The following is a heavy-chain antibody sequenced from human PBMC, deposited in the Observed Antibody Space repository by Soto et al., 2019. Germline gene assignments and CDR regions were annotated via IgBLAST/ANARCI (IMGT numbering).Heavy chain of an antibody. V-gene: IGHV3-9*01. D-gene: IGHD3-3*01. CDR2: ISYDSGAI. J-gene: IGHJ6*02. CDR3: AKDVLRFLEWLAFYGMDV. Sequence: GGSLRLSCAASGLNFDEYAMHWVRQAPGKGLEWVSGISYDSGAIGYADSVKGRFTISRDNSKNTLYLQMNSLRAEDTAVYYCAKDVLRFLEWLAFYGMDVWGQGTTVTVSS. CDR1: GLNFDEYA.